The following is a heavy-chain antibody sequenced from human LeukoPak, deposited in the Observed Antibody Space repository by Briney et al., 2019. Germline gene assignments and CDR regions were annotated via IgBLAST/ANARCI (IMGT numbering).Heavy chain of an antibody. CDR2: IYYSGST. J-gene: IGHJ5*02. V-gene: IGHV4-59*01. CDR1: GGSISSYY. Sequence: SETLSLTCTVSGGSISSYYWSWIRQPPGKGLEWIGYIYYSGSTNYDPSLKSRVTISVDTSKNQSSLKLSSVTAADTAVYYCARGTSDYVWGSWNWFDPWGQGTLVTVSS. CDR3: ARGTSDYVWGSWNWFDP. D-gene: IGHD3-16*01.